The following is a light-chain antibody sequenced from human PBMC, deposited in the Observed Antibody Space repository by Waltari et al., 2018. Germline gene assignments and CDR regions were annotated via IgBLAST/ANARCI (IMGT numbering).Light chain of an antibody. CDR2: DKN. CDR3: HSRDASGSGGA. Sequence: TQDPAVSVAMGQTVRITCQGDSLRSYYASWYQQRPGHAPILVMYDKNSRPSGVPDRFSGSSSDDTASLTITGAQAEDEAYYYCHSRDASGSGGAFGGGAKLTVL. CDR1: SLRSYY. J-gene: IGLJ2*01. V-gene: IGLV3-19*01.